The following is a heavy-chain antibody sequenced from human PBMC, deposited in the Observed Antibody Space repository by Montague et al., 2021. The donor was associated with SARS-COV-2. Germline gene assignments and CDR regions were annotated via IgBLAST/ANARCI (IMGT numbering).Heavy chain of an antibody. D-gene: IGHD2-2*01. CDR1: GGTFSSYA. J-gene: IGHJ6*02. CDR2: IIPIFGTA. Sequence: SVKVSCKASGGTFSSYAISWVRQAPGQGLEWMGGIIPIFGTANYAQKFQGRVTITADKSTSTAYMELSSLRSEDTAVYYCARRSGTYQLPAYYYYGMDVWGQGTTVTVSS. CDR3: ARRSGTYQLPAYYYYGMDV. V-gene: IGHV1-69*06.